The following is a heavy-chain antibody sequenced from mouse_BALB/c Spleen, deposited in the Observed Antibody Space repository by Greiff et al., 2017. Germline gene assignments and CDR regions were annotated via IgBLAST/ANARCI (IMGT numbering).Heavy chain of an antibody. D-gene: IGHD1-1*01. CDR1: GFTFSSYT. CDR3: TRDGGANYYGSSYPWFAY. CDR2: ISSGGSYT. Sequence: EVKVEESGGGLVKPGGSLKLSCAASGFTFSSYTMSWVRQTPEKRLEWVATISSGGSYTYYPDSVKGRFTISRDNAKNTLYLQMSSLKSEDTAMYYCTRDGGANYYGSSYPWFAYWGQGTLVTVSA. J-gene: IGHJ3*01. V-gene: IGHV5-6-4*01.